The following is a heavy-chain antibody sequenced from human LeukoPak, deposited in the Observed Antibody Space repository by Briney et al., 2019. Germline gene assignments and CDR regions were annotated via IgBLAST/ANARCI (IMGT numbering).Heavy chain of an antibody. J-gene: IGHJ6*02. D-gene: IGHD6-19*01. Sequence: PGGSLRLSCAASGFTFDDYAMHWVRQAPGKGLEWVSGISWNSGSIGYADSVKGRFTISRDNSKNTLYLQMNSLRAEDTAVYYCARGTPSSSGWLYYGMDVWGQGTTVTVSS. CDR2: ISWNSGSI. CDR1: GFTFDDYA. CDR3: ARGTPSSSGWLYYGMDV. V-gene: IGHV3-9*01.